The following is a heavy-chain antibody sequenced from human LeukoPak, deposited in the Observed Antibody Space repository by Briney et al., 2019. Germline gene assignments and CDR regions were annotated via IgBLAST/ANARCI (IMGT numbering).Heavy chain of an antibody. CDR1: GYTFTSYA. J-gene: IGHJ5*02. Sequence: SVKVSCKASGYTFTSYAMHWVRQAPGQRLEWIGWIVVGSGNTNYAQKFQERVTITRDMSTSTAYMELSSLRSEDTAAYYCAAEVHSNWFDPWGQGTLVTVSS. CDR3: AAEVHSNWFDP. CDR2: IVVGSGNT. D-gene: IGHD1-1*01. V-gene: IGHV1-58*02.